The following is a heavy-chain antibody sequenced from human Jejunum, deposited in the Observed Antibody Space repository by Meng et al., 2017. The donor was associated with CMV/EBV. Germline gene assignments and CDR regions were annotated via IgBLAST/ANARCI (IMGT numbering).Heavy chain of an antibody. CDR2: IRYDGSHK. CDR3: AKESMARNYFDY. V-gene: IGHV3-30*02. D-gene: IGHD2/OR15-2a*01. J-gene: IGHJ4*02. Sequence: AASGFTFSSYDMHWVRQAPDKGLEWVAFIRYDGSHKYYAGSVQGRFTVSRDNSKNTLYLEMNSLRTEDTALYYCAKESMARNYFDYWGQGTPVTVSS. CDR1: GFTFSSYD.